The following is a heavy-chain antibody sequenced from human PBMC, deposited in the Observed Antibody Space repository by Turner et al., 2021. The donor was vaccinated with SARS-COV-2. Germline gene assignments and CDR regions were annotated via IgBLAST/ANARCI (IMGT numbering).Heavy chain of an antibody. J-gene: IGHJ4*02. Sequence: GGGVVQPGRSLRLSCAASGFTFSSYGMHWVRQAPGKGLEWVAVISYDGSNKYYADSVKGRFTISRDNSKNTLYLQMNSLRAEDTAVYYCASPRAEYSGYDGTFDYWGQGTLVTVSS. V-gene: IGHV3-30*03. CDR1: GFTFSSYG. CDR2: ISYDGSNK. CDR3: ASPRAEYSGYDGTFDY. D-gene: IGHD5-12*01.